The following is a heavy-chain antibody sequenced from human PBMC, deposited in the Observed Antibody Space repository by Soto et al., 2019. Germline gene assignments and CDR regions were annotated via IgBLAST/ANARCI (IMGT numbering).Heavy chain of an antibody. Sequence: SVKVSCKASGDTFSGYPINWVRQAPGEGLEWMGRIIPVIGTTNDAQRFEGRVTFTADESTNTAYMELRGLLSGDTAVYYCARDGGFGELKYWGPGTLVTVSS. CDR3: ARDGGFGELKY. CDR2: IIPVIGTT. J-gene: IGHJ4*02. CDR1: GDTFSGYP. V-gene: IGHV1-69*11. D-gene: IGHD3-10*01.